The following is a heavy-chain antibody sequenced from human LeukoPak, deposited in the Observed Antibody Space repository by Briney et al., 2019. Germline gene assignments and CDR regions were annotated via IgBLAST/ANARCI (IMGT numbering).Heavy chain of an antibody. Sequence: SETLSLTCTVSGGSISSTSYYWGWIRQPPGKGLERIGNIYYSGSTYYNPSLKSRVTISVDTSKSQFSLKLSSVTAADTAVYYCARYSGSYRFDAFDIWGQGTMVTVSS. CDR3: ARYSGSYRFDAFDI. V-gene: IGHV4-39*01. CDR1: GGSISSTSYY. CDR2: IYYSGST. D-gene: IGHD1-26*01. J-gene: IGHJ3*02.